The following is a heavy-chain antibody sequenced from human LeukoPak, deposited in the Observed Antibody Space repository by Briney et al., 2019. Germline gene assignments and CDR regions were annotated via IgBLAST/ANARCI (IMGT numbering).Heavy chain of an antibody. V-gene: IGHV4-34*01. J-gene: IGHJ4*02. Sequence: SETLSLTCAVYGGSFSGYYWSWIRQPPGKGLEWIREINHSGSTNYNPSLKSRVTISVDTSKNQFSLKLSSVTAADTAVYYCARYNYDSSGYYCRFDYWGQGTLVTVSS. D-gene: IGHD3-22*01. CDR3: ARYNYDSSGYYCRFDY. CDR2: INHSGST. CDR1: GGSFSGYY.